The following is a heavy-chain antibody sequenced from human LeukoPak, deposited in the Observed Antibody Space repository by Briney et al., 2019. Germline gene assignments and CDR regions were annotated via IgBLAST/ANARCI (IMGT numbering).Heavy chain of an antibody. CDR1: GFTFSSYA. CDR3: AKDLSYDILTGLSEGYFDY. J-gene: IGHJ4*02. V-gene: IGHV3-23*01. Sequence: GGSLRLSCAASGFTFSSYAMSWVRQAPGKGLEWVSAISGGGGSTYYADSVKGRFTISRDNSKNTLYLQMNSLRAEDTAVYYCAKDLSYDILTGLSEGYFDYWGQGTLVTVSS. D-gene: IGHD3-9*01. CDR2: ISGGGGST.